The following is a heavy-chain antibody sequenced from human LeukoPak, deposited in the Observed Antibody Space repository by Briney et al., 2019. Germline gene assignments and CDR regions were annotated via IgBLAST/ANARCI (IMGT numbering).Heavy chain of an antibody. Sequence: AGGSLRLSCAASGFTFSDYYVNWIRQAPGKGLEWVSYISTSGSTRYYAGSVKGRFTISRDNAKNSLYLQMNGLRAEDTAVYYCARSDGAGGGYYYYGLDVWGQGTTVTVSS. CDR3: ARSDGAGGGYYYYGLDV. D-gene: IGHD3-16*01. CDR2: ISTSGSTR. V-gene: IGHV3-11*01. CDR1: GFTFSDYY. J-gene: IGHJ6*02.